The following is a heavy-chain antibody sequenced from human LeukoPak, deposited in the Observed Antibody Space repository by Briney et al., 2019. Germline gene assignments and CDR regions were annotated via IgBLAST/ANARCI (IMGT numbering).Heavy chain of an antibody. CDR2: INHSGST. Sequence: SETLSLTCAVYGGSFSGYYWSWIRQPPGKGLEWIGEINHSGSTNYNPSLKSRVTISVDTSKNQFSLKLSSVTAADTAVYYCARGGYYYDSSGYYYTDYYYYYGMDVWGQGTTVTVSS. D-gene: IGHD3-22*01. V-gene: IGHV4-34*01. CDR3: ARGGYYYDSSGYYYTDYYYYYGMDV. J-gene: IGHJ6*02. CDR1: GGSFSGYY.